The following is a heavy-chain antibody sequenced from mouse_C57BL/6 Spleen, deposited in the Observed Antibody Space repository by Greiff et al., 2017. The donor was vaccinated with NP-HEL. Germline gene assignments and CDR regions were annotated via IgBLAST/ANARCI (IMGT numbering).Heavy chain of an antibody. J-gene: IGHJ3*01. CDR2: ISSGSSTI. Sequence: DVMLVESGGGLVKPGGSLKLSCAASGFTFSDYGMHWVRQAPEKGLEWVAYISSGSSTIYYADTVKGRFTISRDNAKNTLFLQMTSLRSEDTAMYYCAKAQAFAYWGQGTLVTVSA. CDR1: GFTFSDYG. V-gene: IGHV5-17*01. D-gene: IGHD3-2*02. CDR3: AKAQAFAY.